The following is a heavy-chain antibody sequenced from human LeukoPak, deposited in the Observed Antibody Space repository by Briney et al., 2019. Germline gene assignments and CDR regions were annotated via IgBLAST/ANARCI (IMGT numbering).Heavy chain of an antibody. CDR2: ISGSGGST. Sequence: GGSLRLSCAASGFTFSSCAMSWVRQAPGKGLEWVSAISGSGGSTYYADSVKGRFTISRDNSKNTLYLQMNSLRAEDTAVYYCAKGIVGATRSESWGQGTLVTVSS. CDR3: AKGIVGATRSES. D-gene: IGHD1-26*01. CDR1: GFTFSSCA. J-gene: IGHJ4*02. V-gene: IGHV3-23*01.